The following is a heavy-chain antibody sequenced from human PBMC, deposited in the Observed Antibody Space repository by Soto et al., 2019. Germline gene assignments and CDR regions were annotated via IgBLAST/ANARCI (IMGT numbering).Heavy chain of an antibody. CDR2: IYDTGISGYTPST. V-gene: IGHV4-59*01. CDR3: ARGEDAFFYYGLDV. Sequence: QVQLQESGPRLVKPSATLSLTCTVSGGSITSSYWSWIRRPPGKGLEWIAYIYDTGISGYTPSTSYNPSLNIRVTTAVDTSKSQFSLKLTSVTAADTAVYYCARGEDAFFYYGLDVWGQGITVTVSS. CDR1: GGSITSSY. J-gene: IGHJ6*02.